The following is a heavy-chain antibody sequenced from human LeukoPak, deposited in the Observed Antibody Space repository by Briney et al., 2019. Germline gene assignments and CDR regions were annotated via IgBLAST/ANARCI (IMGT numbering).Heavy chain of an antibody. V-gene: IGHV3-23*01. CDR3: ARDLDWILFDY. Sequence: PGGSLRLSCAASGFTFSSYAMSWVRQAPGKGLEWVSAISGSGSSTYYVDSVKGRFTISRDNAKNTLFLQMNSLSAEDTAVYYCARDLDWILFDYWGQGTLVTVSS. CDR1: GFTFSSYA. J-gene: IGHJ4*02. CDR2: ISGSGSST. D-gene: IGHD3-9*01.